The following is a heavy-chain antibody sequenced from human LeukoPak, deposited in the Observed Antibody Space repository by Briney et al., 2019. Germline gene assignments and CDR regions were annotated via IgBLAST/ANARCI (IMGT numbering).Heavy chain of an antibody. V-gene: IGHV3-23*01. CDR1: GLSFSSFA. J-gene: IGHJ1*01. CDR3: ARASWVSSTDAVR. Sequence: QTGGSLRLSCAASGLSFSSFAMSWVRQGPARGLEWVSSTRGNGETFYADSVKGRFTLSSDSSRNTVYFQLNNLRLEDTAIYYCARASWVSSTDAVRWGQGTLVTVSS. D-gene: IGHD3-16*01. CDR2: TRGNGET.